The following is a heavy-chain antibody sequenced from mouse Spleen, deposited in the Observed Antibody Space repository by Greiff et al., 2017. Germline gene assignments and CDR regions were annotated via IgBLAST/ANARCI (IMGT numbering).Heavy chain of an antibody. Sequence: EVKVVESGGGLVQPKGSLKLSCAASGFSFNTYAMNWVRQAPGKGLEWVARIRSKSNNYATYYADSVKDRFAISRDDSESMLYLQMNNLKTEDTAMYYCVSQGYDYWYFDVWGTGTTVTVSS. CDR2: IRSKSNNYAT. J-gene: IGHJ1*03. CDR1: GFSFNTYA. D-gene: IGHD2-3*01. CDR3: VSQGYDYWYFDV. V-gene: IGHV10-1*01.